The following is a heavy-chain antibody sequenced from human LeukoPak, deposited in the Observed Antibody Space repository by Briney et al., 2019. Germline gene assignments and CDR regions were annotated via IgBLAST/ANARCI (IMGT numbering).Heavy chain of an antibody. J-gene: IGHJ4*02. Sequence: GGSLRLSCAVSGFTVSSKYMSWIRQAPGKGLEWLAVILSGDDTLYAASAKGRFIISRDNSKNTLYLEINSLRADDTAVYYCAGGGDNYNDVAYWGQGTLVTVSS. CDR2: ILSGDDT. CDR3: AGGGDNYNDVAY. CDR1: GFTVSSKY. D-gene: IGHD1-1*01. V-gene: IGHV3-53*01.